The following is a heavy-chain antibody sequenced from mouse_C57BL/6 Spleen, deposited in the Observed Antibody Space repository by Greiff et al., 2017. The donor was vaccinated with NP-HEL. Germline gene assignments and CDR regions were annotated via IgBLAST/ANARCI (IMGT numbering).Heavy chain of an antibody. V-gene: IGHV5-4*01. CDR1: GFTFSSYA. D-gene: IGHD1-1*01. CDR3: ARDGLYYGSSYVDAMDY. CDR2: ISDGGSYT. Sequence: EVKLQESGGGLVKPGGSLKLSCAASGFTFSSYAMSWVRQTPEKRLEWVATISDGGSYTYYPDNVKGRFTISRDNAKTNLYLKMSHLKSEDTAMYYWARDGLYYGSSYVDAMDYWGQGTSVTVSS. J-gene: IGHJ4*01.